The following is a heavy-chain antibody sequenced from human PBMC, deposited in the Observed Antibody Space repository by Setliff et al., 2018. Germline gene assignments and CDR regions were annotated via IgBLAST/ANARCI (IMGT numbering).Heavy chain of an antibody. J-gene: IGHJ6*03. Sequence: PGESLKISCKGSGYRFTNYWIGWVRQMPGKGLEWMGIIYPGDSDTKYSPSFQGLVTISADKSINTAYLQISSLKAEDTAVYYCARGGDIITIFGVITPDYYYYMDVWGTGTTVTVSS. CDR3: ARGGDIITIFGVITPDYYYYMDV. V-gene: IGHV5-51*01. D-gene: IGHD3-3*01. CDR1: GYRFTNYW. CDR2: IYPGDSDT.